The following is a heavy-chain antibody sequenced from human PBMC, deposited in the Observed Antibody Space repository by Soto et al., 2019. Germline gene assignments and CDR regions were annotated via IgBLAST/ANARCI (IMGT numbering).Heavy chain of an antibody. J-gene: IGHJ5*02. CDR1: GYTLSDLY. Sequence: ASVKVSCKVSGYTLSDLYMHWLKQGPGKGLEWMGLADPEDAETIYAEKFQGRVTIIADTSTDTAYMELSSLRSDDTAVYYCATAFRALLGWFDPWGQGTQVTVSS. D-gene: IGHD3-10*01. CDR3: ATAFRALLGWFDP. CDR2: ADPEDAET. V-gene: IGHV1-69-2*01.